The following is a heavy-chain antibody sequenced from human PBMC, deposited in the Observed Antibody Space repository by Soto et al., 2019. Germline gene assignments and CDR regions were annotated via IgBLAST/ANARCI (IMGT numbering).Heavy chain of an antibody. CDR1: GYTFTNYD. V-gene: IGHV1-8*01. Sequence: QVQLVQSGAEVKKPGASVKVSCKASGYTFTNYDINWVRQATGQGLEWMGWMNPNSGDTGYAQNFQGRVPRTRTTSISTAYMELSSLRSEDTAVYYCATVSAWQFYFFRDVGGKGTTVTVSS. J-gene: IGHJ6*03. CDR2: MNPNSGDT. CDR3: ATVSAWQFYFFRDV. D-gene: IGHD6-19*01.